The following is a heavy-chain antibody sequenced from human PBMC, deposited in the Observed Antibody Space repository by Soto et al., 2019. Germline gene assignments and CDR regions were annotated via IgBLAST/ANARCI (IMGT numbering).Heavy chain of an antibody. CDR2: ISVSGNII. D-gene: IGHD2-2*01. CDR1: GFTFSTYE. CDR3: VRDTMRASAAASLDY. Sequence: GGSPRLSCAASGFTFSTYEFNWVRQAPGRGLEWISYISVSGNIIKYAESVKGRFTISRDNAENSLHLHMSNLRVDDTALYFCVRDTMRASAAASLDYWGQGTQVTVSS. J-gene: IGHJ4*02. V-gene: IGHV3-48*03.